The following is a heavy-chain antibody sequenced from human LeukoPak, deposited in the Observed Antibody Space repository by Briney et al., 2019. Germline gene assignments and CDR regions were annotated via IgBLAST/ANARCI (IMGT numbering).Heavy chain of an antibody. CDR1: GYTFTSYA. Sequence: ASVKVSCKASGYTFTSYAMHWVRPAPGQRLEWMGWINAGNGNTKYSQKFQGRVTITRDTSASTAYMELSSLRSEDTAVYYCARDPPESARGVIPNLDYWGQGTLVTVSS. D-gene: IGHD3-10*01. V-gene: IGHV1-3*01. CDR2: INAGNGNT. J-gene: IGHJ4*02. CDR3: ARDPPESARGVIPNLDY.